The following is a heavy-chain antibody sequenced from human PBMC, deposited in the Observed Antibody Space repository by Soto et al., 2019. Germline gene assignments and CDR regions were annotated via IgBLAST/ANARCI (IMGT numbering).Heavy chain of an antibody. CDR1: GGSIRSSSW. J-gene: IGHJ3*02. CDR3: ARASSFRGDFDI. D-gene: IGHD3-10*01. Sequence: QVQLLESGPGLVKPSGTLSLNCAVSGGSIRSSSWWTWLRQSPGKGLEWIGEIYHAGSPNYNPSFQSRVTISADTSKNFFALMLTSVTAADTAMYYCARASSFRGDFDICCQGTAVTVSS. V-gene: IGHV4-4*02. CDR2: IYHAGSP.